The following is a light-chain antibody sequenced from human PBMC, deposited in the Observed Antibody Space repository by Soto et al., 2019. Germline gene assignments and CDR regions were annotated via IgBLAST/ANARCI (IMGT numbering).Light chain of an antibody. CDR1: QTFSSW. CDR3: QQYSNLWT. V-gene: IGKV1-5*03. CDR2: KAS. J-gene: IGKJ1*01. Sequence: DILMTQSPSTLSGSVGDRVTITCRASQTFSSWLAWYQQKPGKAPKLLIYKASYLGSGVPSRFSGSGFGTEFTLTISSLQPDDFGTYYCQQYSNLWTFGQGTKVDIK.